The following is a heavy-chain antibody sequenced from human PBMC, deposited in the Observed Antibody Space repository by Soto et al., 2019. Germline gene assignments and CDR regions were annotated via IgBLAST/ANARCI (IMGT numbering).Heavy chain of an antibody. V-gene: IGHV3-30-3*01. J-gene: IGHJ4*01. D-gene: IGHD6-19*01. CDR1: GVMFSAYA. Sequence: QVQLVESGGGVVQPGASLRLSCTASGVMFSAYAMLWVRQAPGKGLEWVAAMSYDGTNTYYADSLKGRFTISRDNSKNTLFLQMRSLTADASAVYYCARDPFPYTSVWYGIDFWGLGTLVTVSS. CDR3: ARDPFPYTSVWYGIDF. CDR2: MSYDGTNT.